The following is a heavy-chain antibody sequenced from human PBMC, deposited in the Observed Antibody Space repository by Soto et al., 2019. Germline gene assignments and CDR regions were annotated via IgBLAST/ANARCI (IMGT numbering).Heavy chain of an antibody. CDR3: GAYFIITYRYGWSDP. CDR2: LYYTGTT. J-gene: IGHJ5*02. Sequence: SETLSLTCSVAAGCIGSSSYYFGWLRQPAEKGLEWIGSLYYTGTTYYNSSLKSRVTISADKSQNQFSLRLSSVTAADTAVYYCGAYFIITYRYGWSDPWGQGPLVTLS. D-gene: IGHD3-10*01. V-gene: IGHV4-39*01. CDR1: AGCIGSSSYY.